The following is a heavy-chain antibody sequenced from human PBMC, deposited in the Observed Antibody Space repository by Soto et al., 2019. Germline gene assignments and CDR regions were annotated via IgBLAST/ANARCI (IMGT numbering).Heavy chain of an antibody. CDR1: GGTFSSYA. Sequence: ASVKVSCKASGGTFSSYAISWVRQAPGQGLEWMGGIIPIFGTANYAQKFQGRVTITADESTSTAYMELSSLRSEDTAVYYCATFKNVDTALPGWFDPWGQGTLVTVSS. CDR3: ATFKNVDTALPGWFDP. CDR2: IIPIFGTA. V-gene: IGHV1-69*13. D-gene: IGHD5-18*01. J-gene: IGHJ5*02.